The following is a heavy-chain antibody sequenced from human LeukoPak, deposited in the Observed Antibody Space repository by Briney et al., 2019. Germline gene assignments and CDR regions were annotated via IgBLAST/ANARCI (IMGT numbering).Heavy chain of an antibody. Sequence: PGGSLRLSCAASGFTFDDYAIHWVRPAPGKGLELVSGISWDSGSIGYPDCVKGRFTISRDNAKNSPYLQMNNLRGDDTAVYYCARAPLRYCSSTSCYGGSNYYYYYYMDVWGKGTTVTISS. D-gene: IGHD2-2*01. V-gene: IGHV3-9*01. CDR1: GFTFDDYA. CDR2: ISWDSGSI. CDR3: ARAPLRYCSSTSCYGGSNYYYYYYMDV. J-gene: IGHJ6*03.